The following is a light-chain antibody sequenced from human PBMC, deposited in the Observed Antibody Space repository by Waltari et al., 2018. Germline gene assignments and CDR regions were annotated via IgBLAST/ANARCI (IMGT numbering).Light chain of an antibody. CDR3: QQLKSYPIT. CDR1: QVILSY. V-gene: IGKV1-9*01. Sequence: TQLTQSPSSLSASVGDRVTITCRASQVILSYLAWYQQRPGKAPKYLIYATSTLRSGVPSRFSGSGSGTDFTLTISDLQPEDFATYYCQQLKSYPITFGQGTRLEIK. CDR2: ATS. J-gene: IGKJ5*01.